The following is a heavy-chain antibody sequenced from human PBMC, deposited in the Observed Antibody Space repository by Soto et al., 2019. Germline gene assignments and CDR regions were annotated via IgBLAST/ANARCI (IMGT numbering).Heavy chain of an antibody. CDR2: XXGXXSXT. V-gene: IGHV3-21*04. J-gene: IGHJ4*02. D-gene: IGHD3-10*01. CDR3: AKIPTGSGSSKFDY. Sequence: PGGSLRLSCAASGFNFSSYAMHWVRQAPGKGLEWXSAXXGXXSXTXXXDXXXGRFTISRDNSQNQLYLQMNNLRGDDTAMYYCAKIPTGSGSSKFDYWGQGIQVTVSS. CDR1: GFNFSSYA.